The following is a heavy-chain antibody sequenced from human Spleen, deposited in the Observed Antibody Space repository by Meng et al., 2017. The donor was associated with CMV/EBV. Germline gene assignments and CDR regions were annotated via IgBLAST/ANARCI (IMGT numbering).Heavy chain of an antibody. Sequence: VQLQNVGAGLLRPSETLSLTCDVYGGSFSGYYWSWIRQPTGKGLEWIGEINHSGSTNYNPSLKSRVTISVDTSKNQFSLKLSSVTAADTAVYYCARRRGIAAAGMRLWDYWGQGTLVTVSS. CDR2: INHSGST. V-gene: IGHV4-34*01. D-gene: IGHD6-13*01. CDR3: ARRRGIAAAGMRLWDY. J-gene: IGHJ4*02. CDR1: GGSFSGYY.